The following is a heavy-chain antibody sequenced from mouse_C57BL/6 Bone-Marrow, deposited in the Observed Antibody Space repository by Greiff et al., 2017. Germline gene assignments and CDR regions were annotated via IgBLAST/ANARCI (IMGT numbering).Heavy chain of an antibody. J-gene: IGHJ1*03. D-gene: IGHD1-1*01. CDR2: IYPRRGNT. CDR1: GYTFTSYG. V-gene: IGHV1-81*01. Sequence: QVQLQQSGAELARPGASVKLSCKASGYTFTSYGISWVKQRTGQGLEWIGEIYPRRGNTYYNEKFKGKATLTADKSSSTEYMELRSLTSEDSAVYFGAKKGMYYYGSRYFDVWGTGTTVTVSS. CDR3: AKKGMYYYGSRYFDV.